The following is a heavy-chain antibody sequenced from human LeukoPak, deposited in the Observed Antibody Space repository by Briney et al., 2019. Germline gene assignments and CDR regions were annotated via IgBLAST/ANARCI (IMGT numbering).Heavy chain of an antibody. V-gene: IGHV3-73*01. Sequence: QPGGSLRLSCAASGFTFSGSAIHWVRLASGKGLEWVGRIRSKSNNYATAYTASVKGRFTISRDDSKNTAYLQMNSLKTEDSAVYYCTRDYGDPTFDYWGQGTLVTVSS. CDR2: IRSKSNNYAT. D-gene: IGHD4-17*01. J-gene: IGHJ4*02. CDR1: GFTFSGSA. CDR3: TRDYGDPTFDY.